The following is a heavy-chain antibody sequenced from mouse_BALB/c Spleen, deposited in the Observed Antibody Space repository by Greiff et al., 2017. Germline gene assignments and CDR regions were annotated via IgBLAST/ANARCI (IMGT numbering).Heavy chain of an antibody. V-gene: IGHV7-3*02. Sequence: EVQVVESGGGLVQPGGSLRLSCATSGFTFTDYYMSWVHQPPGKALEWLGFIRNKANGYTTEYSASVKGRFTISRDNSQSILYLQMNTLRAEDSATYYCARDSPYYYGSSPYAMDYWGQGTSVTVSS. CDR3: ARDSPYYYGSSPYAMDY. J-gene: IGHJ4*01. D-gene: IGHD1-1*01. CDR2: IRNKANGYTT. CDR1: GFTFTDYY.